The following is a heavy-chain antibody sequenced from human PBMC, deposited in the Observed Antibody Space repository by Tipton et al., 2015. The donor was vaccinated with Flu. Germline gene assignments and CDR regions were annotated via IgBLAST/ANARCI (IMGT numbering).Heavy chain of an antibody. J-gene: IGHJ5*02. CDR3: ARDPPTRNWFDP. CDR1: GGSISNYY. D-gene: IGHD5-12*01. CDR2: IYSSGST. V-gene: IGHV4-59*12. Sequence: TLSLTCTVSGGSISNYYWSWIRQPPGKGLEWIGYIYSSGSTNYSPSLKSRVTISVDTSKNQFSLKLNSVTAADTAVYYCARDPPTRNWFDPWGQGTLVTVSS.